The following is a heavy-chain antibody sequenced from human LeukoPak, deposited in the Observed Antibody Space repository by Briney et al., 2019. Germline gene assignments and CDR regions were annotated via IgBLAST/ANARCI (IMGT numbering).Heavy chain of an antibody. CDR3: AKCRPVDY. J-gene: IGHJ4*02. CDR2: ISYDGSNK. Sequence: PGGSLRLSCAASGFTFSSYGMHWVRQAPGKGLEWVAVISYDGSNKYYADSVKGRFTISRDNSKNTLYLQMNSLRAEDTAVYYCAKCRPVDYWGQGTLVTVSS. CDR1: GFTFSSYG. V-gene: IGHV3-30*18.